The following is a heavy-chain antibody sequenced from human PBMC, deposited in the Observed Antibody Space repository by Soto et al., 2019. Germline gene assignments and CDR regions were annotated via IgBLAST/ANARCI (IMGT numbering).Heavy chain of an antibody. V-gene: IGHV3-23*01. D-gene: IGHD3-16*01. Sequence: GGSPRLSSTPSQFTLSSYVMTWVRQATGKGLEWVSTIGGSGATYYADSVKGRFTISRDNSKNTLYLQMSSLRAEDTAIYYCARDQDYVCKFIDCCGPPGQVTLVT. J-gene: IGHJ5*02. CDR2: IGGSGAT. CDR3: ARDQDYVCKFIDCCGP. CDR1: QFTLSSYV.